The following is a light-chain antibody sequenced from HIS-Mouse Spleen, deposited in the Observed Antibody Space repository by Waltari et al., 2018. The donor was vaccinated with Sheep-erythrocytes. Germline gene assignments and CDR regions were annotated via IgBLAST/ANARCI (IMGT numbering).Light chain of an antibody. CDR1: SSNIGSNY. V-gene: IGLV1-47*01. CDR2: RTN. Sequence: QSVLTQPPSASGTPGQRVTISCSGSSSNIGSNYVYWYQQLPGTAPKLLIYRTNQRPSGVPDRFPGAKSGTSASLAISGLRSEDEADYYCAAWDDSLSGNWVFGGGTKLTVL. J-gene: IGLJ3*02. CDR3: AAWDDSLSGNWV.